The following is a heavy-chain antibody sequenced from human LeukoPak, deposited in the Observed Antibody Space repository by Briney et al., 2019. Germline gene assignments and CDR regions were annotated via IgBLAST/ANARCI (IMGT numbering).Heavy chain of an antibody. D-gene: IGHD4-23*01. J-gene: IGHJ4*02. CDR2: IYPSDSDA. CDR3: ARPSDYGGSNDY. Sequence: GESLKISCRGSGYIFTTYWIGWVRQMPGKGLEWMGIIYPSDSDARYSPSFQGQVTISADKSISTAYLQWDSLKASDTAMYYCARPSDYGGSNDYWGQGTLVTVSS. CDR1: GYIFTTYW. V-gene: IGHV5-51*01.